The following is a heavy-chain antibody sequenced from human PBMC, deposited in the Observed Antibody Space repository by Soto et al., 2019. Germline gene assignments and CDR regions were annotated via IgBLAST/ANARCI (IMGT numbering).Heavy chain of an antibody. CDR3: AGADYGGHSKYYFDV. V-gene: IGHV4-59*01. Sequence: ALSRPCTVSGGSISDYFWGWIRQPPGKGLEWIGYIYYSGSTNYNPSLKSRVTISVDTSKNQFSLKLSSVTAADTAMYYCAGADYGGHSKYYFDVWGHGTLVTFSS. D-gene: IGHD4-17*01. CDR1: GGSISDYF. J-gene: IGHJ4*01. CDR2: IYYSGST.